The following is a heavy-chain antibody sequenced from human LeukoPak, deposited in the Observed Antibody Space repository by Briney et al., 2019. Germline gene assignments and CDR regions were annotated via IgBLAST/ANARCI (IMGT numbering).Heavy chain of an antibody. Sequence: TGGSLRLSCAASGFTFNSYSMNWVRQAPGKGLEWVSSISSSSSYIYYADSVTGRFTISRDNSKNTLYLQMNSLRAEDTAVYYCARTLSECSSTSCPFDYWGQGTLVTVSS. V-gene: IGHV3-21*04. CDR1: GFTFNSYS. CDR3: ARTLSECSSTSCPFDY. J-gene: IGHJ4*02. D-gene: IGHD2-2*01. CDR2: ISSSSSYI.